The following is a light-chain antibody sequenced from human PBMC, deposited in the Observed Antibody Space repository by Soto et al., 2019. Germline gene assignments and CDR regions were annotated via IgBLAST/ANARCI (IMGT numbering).Light chain of an antibody. CDR3: QNYVSARWT. CDR1: QGINNY. Sequence: DIQMTQSPSSLSASVGDRVTITCRASQGINNYLAWYQQKPGKVPKLLIYAASTLQSGVPYLFSGSGSGTDFTLTISSLQPEDVATYYFQNYVSARWTFGQGTKLEIK. CDR2: AAS. J-gene: IGKJ1*01. V-gene: IGKV1-27*01.